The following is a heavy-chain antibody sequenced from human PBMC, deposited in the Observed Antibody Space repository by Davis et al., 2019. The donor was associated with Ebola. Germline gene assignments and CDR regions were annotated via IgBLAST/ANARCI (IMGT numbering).Heavy chain of an antibody. CDR1: GGSISSYY. CDR3: AREEYDYGGLYY. V-gene: IGHV4-59*01. J-gene: IGHJ4*02. Sequence: MPSETLSPTCTVSGGSISSYYWSWIRQPPGKGLEWIGNIYYSGSTNYNPSLKSRVTISVDTSKNQFSLKLSSVTAADTAVYYCAREEYDYGGLYYWGQGTLVIVSS. D-gene: IGHD4-23*01. CDR2: IYYSGST.